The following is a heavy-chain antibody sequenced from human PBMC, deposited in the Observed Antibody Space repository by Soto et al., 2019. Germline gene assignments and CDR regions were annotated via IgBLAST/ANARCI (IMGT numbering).Heavy chain of an antibody. Sequence: QITLKESGPTLVKPTQTLTLTCTFSGISLSSTRMAVGWIRQPPGKALEWLALIYWDDDKRYSPFLKSRLTITKDTSKNQVVLTMSNMDPVETARYYCAHIVVDGLGNYFDYWGHRTPVTVSS. CDR2: IYWDDDK. J-gene: IGHJ4*01. CDR1: GISLSSTRMA. V-gene: IGHV2-5*02. CDR3: AHIVVDGLGNYFDY. D-gene: IGHD6-19*01.